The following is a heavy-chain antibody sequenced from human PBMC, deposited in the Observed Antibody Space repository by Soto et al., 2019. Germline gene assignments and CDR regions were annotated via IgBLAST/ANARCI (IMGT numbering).Heavy chain of an antibody. V-gene: IGHV4-31*01. Sequence: QVQLQESGPGLVKPSQTLSLTCTVSGGSISSGGYYWSWIRQHPGKGLEWIGYIYYSGSTYYNPSLTSKVXXSXDTSKNQLSLKLSSLTAADTDVYCCVREGGIVGATAADYWGQGTLGTVSS. D-gene: IGHD1-26*01. CDR2: IYYSGST. J-gene: IGHJ4*02. CDR1: GGSISSGGYY. CDR3: VREGGIVGATAADY.